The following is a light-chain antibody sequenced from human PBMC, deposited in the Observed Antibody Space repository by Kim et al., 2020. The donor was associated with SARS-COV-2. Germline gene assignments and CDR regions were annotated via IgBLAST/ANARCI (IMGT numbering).Light chain of an antibody. Sequence: FSPGERATLSCRASQGVSSTYLAWYQQKPGQAPRLLIYDTSSRATGIPDRFSGSGSGTDFTLTISRVEPEDFAVYYCQQYGSLVTFGGGTKVDIK. CDR2: DTS. CDR1: QGVSSTY. J-gene: IGKJ4*01. CDR3: QQYGSLVT. V-gene: IGKV3-20*01.